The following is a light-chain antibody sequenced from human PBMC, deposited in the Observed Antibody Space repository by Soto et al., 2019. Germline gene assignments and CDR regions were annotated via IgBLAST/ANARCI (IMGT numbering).Light chain of an antibody. V-gene: IGKV3-20*01. J-gene: IGKJ4*01. CDR1: QSVSSNY. Sequence: EIVLTQSPGTLSLSPGERATLSCRASQSVSSNYLAWYQQKPGQAPKLLIYGASSRATGIPDRFSGSGSGTDFILTISRLEPEDFAMYYCQQSGKSFPLTFGGGTMLEI. CDR3: QQSGKSFPLT. CDR2: GAS.